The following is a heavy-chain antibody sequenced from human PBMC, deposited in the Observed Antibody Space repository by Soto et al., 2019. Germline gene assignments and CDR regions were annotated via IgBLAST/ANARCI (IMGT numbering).Heavy chain of an antibody. CDR3: ARGPDTANGMDV. CDR1: GGSFSGYY. D-gene: IGHD5-18*01. J-gene: IGHJ6*02. CDR2: INHSGST. V-gene: IGHV4-34*01. Sequence: SETLSLTCAVYGGSFSGYYWSWIRQPPGRGLEWIGEINHSGSTNYNPSLKSRVAISVDTSKNQFSLKLSSVTAADTAVYYCARGPDTANGMDVWGQGTTVTVS.